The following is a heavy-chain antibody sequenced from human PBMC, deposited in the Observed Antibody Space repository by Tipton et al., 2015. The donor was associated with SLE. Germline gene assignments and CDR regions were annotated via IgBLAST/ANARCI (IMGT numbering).Heavy chain of an antibody. J-gene: IGHJ4*02. V-gene: IGHV4-30-2*01. D-gene: IGHD1-26*01. CDR1: GGSISSGGYP. CDR2: IYHSGST. CDR3: ARWDSGSYYYDY. Sequence: TLSLTCAVSGGSISSGGYPWSWSRQPPGKGLEWIGYIYHSGSTYYNPSLKSRVTISVDRSKNQFSLKLSSVTAADTAVYYCARWDSGSYYYDYWGQGTLVTVSS.